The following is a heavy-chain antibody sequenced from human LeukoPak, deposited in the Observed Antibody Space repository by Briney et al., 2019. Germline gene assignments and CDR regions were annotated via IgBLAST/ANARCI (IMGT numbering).Heavy chain of an antibody. CDR3: ARGIAVAGDSYYYYYGMDV. D-gene: IGHD6-19*01. Sequence: ASVKVSCKASGYTFTSYDINWVRQATGQGGEWMGWMNPNSGNTGYAQKFQGRVTMTRNTSISTAYMELSSLRSEDTAVYYCARGIAVAGDSYYYYYGMDVWGQGTTVTVSS. CDR1: GYTFTSYD. CDR2: MNPNSGNT. V-gene: IGHV1-8*01. J-gene: IGHJ6*02.